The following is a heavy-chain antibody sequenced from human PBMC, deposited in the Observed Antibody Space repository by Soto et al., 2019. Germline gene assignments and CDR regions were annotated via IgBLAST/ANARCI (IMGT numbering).Heavy chain of an antibody. D-gene: IGHD3-10*01. Sequence: TLSLTCAVYGGSFSGYYWSWIRQPPGKGLEWIGEINHSGSTNYNPSLKSRVTISVDTSKNQFSLKLSSVTAADTAVYYCARDQITMVRGVIAHYYYYGMDVWGQGTTVTVSS. J-gene: IGHJ6*02. V-gene: IGHV4-34*01. CDR3: ARDQITMVRGVIAHYYYYGMDV. CDR2: INHSGST. CDR1: GGSFSGYY.